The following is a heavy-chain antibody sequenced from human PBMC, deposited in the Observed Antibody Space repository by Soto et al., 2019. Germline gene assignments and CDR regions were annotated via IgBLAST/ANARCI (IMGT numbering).Heavy chain of an antibody. Sequence: PGGSLRLSCAASGFTFSSYGMHWVRQAPGKGLEWVAVISYDGSNKYYADSVKGRFTISRDNSKNTLYLQMNSLRAEDTAVYYCAKDRSGSWPYDAFDIWGQGTMVTVSS. D-gene: IGHD1-26*01. CDR3: AKDRSGSWPYDAFDI. V-gene: IGHV3-30*18. CDR1: GFTFSSYG. CDR2: ISYDGSNK. J-gene: IGHJ3*02.